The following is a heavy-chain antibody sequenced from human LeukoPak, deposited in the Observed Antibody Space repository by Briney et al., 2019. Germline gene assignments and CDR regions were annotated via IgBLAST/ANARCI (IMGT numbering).Heavy chain of an antibody. CDR3: ARDGGGYSSSWYDRMHYYYYMDV. V-gene: IGHV3-7*01. CDR1: GFTFSSYW. J-gene: IGHJ6*03. CDR2: IKQDGSEK. Sequence: GGSLRLSCAASGFTFSSYWMSWVRQAPGKGLEWVANIKQDGSEKYYVDSVKGRFTTSRDNAKNSLYLQMNSLRAEDTAVYYCARDGGGYSSSWYDRMHYYYYMDVWGKGTTVTISS. D-gene: IGHD6-13*01.